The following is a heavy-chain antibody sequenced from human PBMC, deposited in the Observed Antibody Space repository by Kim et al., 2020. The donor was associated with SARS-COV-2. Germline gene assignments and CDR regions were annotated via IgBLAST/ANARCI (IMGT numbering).Heavy chain of an antibody. D-gene: IGHD3-10*01. V-gene: IGHV3-23*01. Sequence: SVKGRFTISRDNSKNTLYLQMNSLRAEDTAVYYCAKDRGYYGSGSNWFDPWGQGTLVTVSS. J-gene: IGHJ5*02. CDR3: AKDRGYYGSGSNWFDP.